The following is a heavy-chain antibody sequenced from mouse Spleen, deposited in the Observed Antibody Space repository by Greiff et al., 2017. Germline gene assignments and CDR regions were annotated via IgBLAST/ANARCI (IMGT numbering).Heavy chain of an antibody. J-gene: IGHJ4*01. CDR1: GYSITSGYY. Sequence: VQLKESGPGLVKPSQSLSLTCSVTGYSITSGYYWKWIRQFPGNKLEWMGYISYDGSNNYNPSLKNRISITRDTSKNQFFLKLNSVTTEDTATYYCARWLTGFYYAMDYWGQGTSVTVSS. CDR2: ISYDGSN. D-gene: IGHD4-1*01. CDR3: ARWLTGFYYAMDY. V-gene: IGHV3-6*01.